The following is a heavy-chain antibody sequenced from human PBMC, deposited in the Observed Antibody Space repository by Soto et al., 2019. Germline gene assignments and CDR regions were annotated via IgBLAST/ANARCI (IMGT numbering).Heavy chain of an antibody. CDR2: ISNDGTNK. V-gene: IGHV3-30*18. J-gene: IGHJ6*02. Sequence: LRLSCAASGFTFRSYGMHWVRQAPGKGLEWLAVISNDGTNKYLADSVKGRLTLSRDNSRNTLSLEINNLRPEDTAVYYCGKDTLDCSGGDCPLYYYYGMDVWGQGTTVTVSS. CDR3: GKDTLDCSGGDCPLYYYYGMDV. D-gene: IGHD2-15*01. CDR1: GFTFRSYG.